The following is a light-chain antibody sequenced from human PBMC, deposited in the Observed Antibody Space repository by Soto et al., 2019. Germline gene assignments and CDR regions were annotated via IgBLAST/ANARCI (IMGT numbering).Light chain of an antibody. V-gene: IGKV1-39*01. J-gene: IGKJ2*01. CDR3: QQSHITTLFT. Sequence: DIQMTQSPSSLSASIGDRVTITCRASQNINSHLNWYQQKPGKAPKVLIYAASWLQSGVPSRFSGSGSGTEFTLSISSQEPEDFASYYCQQSHITTLFTFGKGTKLEIK. CDR2: AAS. CDR1: QNINSH.